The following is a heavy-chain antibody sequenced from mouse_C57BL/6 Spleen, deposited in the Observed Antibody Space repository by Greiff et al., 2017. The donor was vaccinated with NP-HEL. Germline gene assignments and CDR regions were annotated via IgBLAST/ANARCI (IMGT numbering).Heavy chain of an antibody. J-gene: IGHJ3*01. CDR1: GYTFTSYG. CDR2: IYPRSGNT. V-gene: IGHV1-81*01. Sequence: VQLQESGAELARPGASVKLSCKASGYTFTSYGISWVKQRTGQGLEWIGEIYPRSGNTYYNEKFKDKATLTVDKSSSTAYMQLSSLTSEDSAVYYCARPYYDYDGAWFAYWGQGTLVTVSA. D-gene: IGHD2-4*01. CDR3: ARPYYDYDGAWFAY.